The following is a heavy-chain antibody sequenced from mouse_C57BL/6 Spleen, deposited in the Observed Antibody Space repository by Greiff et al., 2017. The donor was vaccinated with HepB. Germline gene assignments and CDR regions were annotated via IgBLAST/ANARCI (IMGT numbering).Heavy chain of an antibody. CDR1: GYTFTDYY. D-gene: IGHD1-1*01. CDR2: IYPGSGNT. CDR3: ARVVLHWYFDV. Sequence: QVQLQQSGAELVRPGASVKLSCKASGYTFTDYYINWVKQRPGQGLEWIARIYPGSGNTYYNEKFKGKATLTAEKSSSTAYMQLSSLTSEDSAVYFCARVVLHWYFDVWGTGTTVTVSS. V-gene: IGHV1-76*01. J-gene: IGHJ1*03.